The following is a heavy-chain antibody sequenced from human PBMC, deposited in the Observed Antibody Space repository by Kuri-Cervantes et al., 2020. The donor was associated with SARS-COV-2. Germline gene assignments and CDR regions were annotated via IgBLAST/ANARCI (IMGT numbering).Heavy chain of an antibody. CDR1: GFSFRSYL. CDR2: INQDGSEK. J-gene: IGHJ4*02. V-gene: IGHV3-7*05. D-gene: IGHD1-7*01. CDR3: ARDTHNWNSLNDY. Sequence: GSLRLSCAASGFSFRSYLMNWVRQAPGKGLEWVANINQDGSEKFYVDSVKGRFTISRDNAKNSLYLHLNSLRAEDTAVYYCARDTHNWNSLNDYWGQGTLVTVSS.